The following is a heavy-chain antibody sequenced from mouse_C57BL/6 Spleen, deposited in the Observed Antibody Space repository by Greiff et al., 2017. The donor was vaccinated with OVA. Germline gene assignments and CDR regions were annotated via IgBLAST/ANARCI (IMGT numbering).Heavy chain of an antibody. D-gene: IGHD1-1*01. CDR2: IDPETGGT. Sequence: VQLQESGAELVRPGASVTLSCKASGYTFTDYEMHWVKQTPVHGLEWIGAIDPETGGTAYNQKFKGKAILTADKSSSTAYMELRSLTSEDSAVYYCTRKGVLLRYLGFDYWGQGTTLPVSS. V-gene: IGHV1-15*01. J-gene: IGHJ2*01. CDR1: GYTFTDYE. CDR3: TRKGVLLRYLGFDY.